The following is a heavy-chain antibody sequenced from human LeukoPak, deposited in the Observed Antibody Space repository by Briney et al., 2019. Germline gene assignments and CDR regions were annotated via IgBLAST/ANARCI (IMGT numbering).Heavy chain of an antibody. CDR3: ARDSGGVTYFSDY. V-gene: IGHV4-4*07. J-gene: IGHJ4*02. CDR2: IHTSGST. CDR1: GGSISSYY. D-gene: IGHD3-16*01. Sequence: PSETLSLTCTVSGGSISSYYWSWIRQPAGKELEWIGRIHTSGSTNYNPSLKTRVTMSVDTSKNQFSLKVSSVTAADTAVYYCARDSGGVTYFSDYWGQGTLVTVSS.